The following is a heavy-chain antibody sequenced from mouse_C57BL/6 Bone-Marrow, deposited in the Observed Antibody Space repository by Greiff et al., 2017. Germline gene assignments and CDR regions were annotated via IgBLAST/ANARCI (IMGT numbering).Heavy chain of an antibody. J-gene: IGHJ3*01. V-gene: IGHV1-55*01. CDR1: GYTFTSYW. CDR2: IYPGSGST. Sequence: VQLQQPGAELVKPGASVKMSCKASGYTFTSYWITWVKQRPGQGLEWIGDIYPGSGSTNYNEKFKSKATLTVDTSSSTACMQLSSLTSADSAVDYCARWGNYFAWFAYWGQGTLVTVSA. D-gene: IGHD2-1*01. CDR3: ARWGNYFAWFAY.